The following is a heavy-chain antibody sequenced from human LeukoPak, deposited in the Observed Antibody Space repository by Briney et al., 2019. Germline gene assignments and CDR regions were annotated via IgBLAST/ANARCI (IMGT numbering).Heavy chain of an antibody. CDR1: GFTFSNYV. Sequence: GGSLRLSCAASGFTFSNYVMSWVRQAPGKGLEWVSGISGSGDSTYYADSVKGRFTISRDNSKNTLYLQMNSLRAEDTAVYYCAKGEGSFDIWGQGTMVTVSS. CDR2: ISGSGDST. CDR3: AKGEGSFDI. J-gene: IGHJ3*02. V-gene: IGHV3-23*01.